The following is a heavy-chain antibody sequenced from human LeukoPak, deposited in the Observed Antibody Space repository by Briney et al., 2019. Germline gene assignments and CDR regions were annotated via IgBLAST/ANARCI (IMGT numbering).Heavy chain of an antibody. CDR1: GFTFSSYA. CDR3: AKIPHIVVVVAANFDY. CDR2: ISGSGGST. D-gene: IGHD2-15*01. Sequence: GGSLRLSCAASGFTFSSYAMSWVRQAPGKGLEWVSAISGSGGSTYYADSVKGRFTISRDNSKNTLYLQMNSLRAEDTAEYYCAKIPHIVVVVAANFDYWGQGTLVTVSS. V-gene: IGHV3-23*01. J-gene: IGHJ4*02.